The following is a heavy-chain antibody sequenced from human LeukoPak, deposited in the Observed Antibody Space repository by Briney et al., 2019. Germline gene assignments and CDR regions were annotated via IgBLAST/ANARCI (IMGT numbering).Heavy chain of an antibody. CDR1: GFTFSSYG. CDR3: ARDGSRGNLVTAPDF. D-gene: IGHD2-21*02. V-gene: IGHV3-30*03. J-gene: IGHJ4*02. Sequence: GGSLRLSCAASGFTFSSYGMHWVRQAPGKGLEWVAVISYDGSNKYYADSVKGRFTISRDNSKNTLYLQMNSLRAEDTAVYYCARDGSRGNLVTAPDFWGQGTLVTVSS. CDR2: ISYDGSNK.